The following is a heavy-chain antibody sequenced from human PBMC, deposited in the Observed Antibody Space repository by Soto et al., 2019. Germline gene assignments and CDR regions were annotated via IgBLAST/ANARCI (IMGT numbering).Heavy chain of an antibody. CDR1: GGGNLRDYR. D-gene: IGHD6-13*01. CDR2: IIAKIGNT. V-gene: IGHV1-69*10. CDR3: ARDLYIAAADYWFDP. J-gene: IGHJ5*02. Sequence: SVKVSCKASGGGNLRDYRTTWGRRAPGQRLEWMGGIIAKIGNTNYAQNFQGRVTVTRDTSASTAYMELSSLRSEDTAAYYCARDLYIAAADYWFDPWGQGTLVTVSS.